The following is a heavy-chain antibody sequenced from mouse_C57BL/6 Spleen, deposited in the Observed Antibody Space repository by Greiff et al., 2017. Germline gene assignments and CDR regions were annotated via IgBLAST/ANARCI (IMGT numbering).Heavy chain of an antibody. V-gene: IGHV5-17*01. D-gene: IGHD3-2*02. CDR1: GFTFSDYG. CDR3: ARHSSGYWYFDV. CDR2: ISSGSSTI. Sequence: EVKVVESGGGLVKPGGSLKLSCAASGFTFSDYGMHWVRQAPEKGLEWVAYISSGSSTIYYADTVKGRFTISRDNAKNTLFLQMTSLRSEDTAMYYCARHSSGYWYFDVWGTGTTVTVSS. J-gene: IGHJ1*03.